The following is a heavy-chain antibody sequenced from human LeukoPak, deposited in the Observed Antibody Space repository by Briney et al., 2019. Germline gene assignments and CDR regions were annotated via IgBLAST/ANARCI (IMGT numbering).Heavy chain of an antibody. Sequence: GGSLRLSCAASGFTFSRYAMHWVRQAPGKGLEWLSIISWNSGYIGYADSVKGRFTISRDNAKKSLDLQMSSLRAEDTAFYYCAKVRGTYSSGYFFDYWGQGTLVTVSS. CDR2: ISWNSGYI. CDR3: AKVRGTYSSGYFFDY. CDR1: GFTFSRYA. J-gene: IGHJ4*02. D-gene: IGHD6-19*01. V-gene: IGHV3-9*01.